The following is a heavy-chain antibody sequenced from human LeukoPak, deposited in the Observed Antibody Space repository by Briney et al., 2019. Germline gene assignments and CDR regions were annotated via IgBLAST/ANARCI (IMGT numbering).Heavy chain of an antibody. Sequence: GGSLRLSCTASGFTFSSYTMSWVRQAPGKGLKWVSTITTGGPNTYYADSVKGRFTVSRDISTDTLWLQMDSLRTEDTAVYYCAKGPLRGTAAAIDYWGQGTLVTVSS. V-gene: IGHV3-23*01. J-gene: IGHJ4*02. CDR1: GFTFSSYT. CDR2: ITTGGPNT. CDR3: AKGPLRGTAAAIDY. D-gene: IGHD2-2*01.